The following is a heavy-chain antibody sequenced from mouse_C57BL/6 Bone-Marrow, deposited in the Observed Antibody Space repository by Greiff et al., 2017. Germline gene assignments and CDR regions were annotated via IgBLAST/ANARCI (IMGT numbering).Heavy chain of an antibody. Sequence: QVQLQQPGAELVKPGASVKLSCKASGYTFTNYWMHWVKQRPGQGLEWIGMMHPNGGSPDYNEKFKSEATLSVDKSSRTAYMELSSLTSEDSAGYYGAKSYDSDENIMDYWGQGKAVTVSA. CDR2: MHPNGGSP. V-gene: IGHV1-64*01. J-gene: IGHJ4*01. CDR1: GYTFTNYW. CDR3: AKSYDSDENIMDY. D-gene: IGHD2-3*01.